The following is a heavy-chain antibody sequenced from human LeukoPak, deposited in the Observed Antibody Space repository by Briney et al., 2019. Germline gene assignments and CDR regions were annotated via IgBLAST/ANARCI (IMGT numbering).Heavy chain of an antibody. Sequence: PGGSLRLSCAASGLTLGSHWMHWVRHVPGKGLVWVSHINRDGDTTTYADSVKGRFTISRDNAKNTLYLQMNSLRTEDTAVYYCVTFAWGIPYWGQGTLVSVTS. D-gene: IGHD3-16*01. CDR1: GLTLGSHW. CDR2: INRDGDTT. J-gene: IGHJ4*02. CDR3: VTFAWGIPY. V-gene: IGHV3-74*01.